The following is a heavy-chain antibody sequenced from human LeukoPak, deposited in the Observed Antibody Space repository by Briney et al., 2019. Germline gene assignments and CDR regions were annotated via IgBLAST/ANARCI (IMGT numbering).Heavy chain of an antibody. V-gene: IGHV3-33*08. J-gene: IGHJ4*02. CDR2: IWYDGSNK. CDR3: ARDKDLPYYFDY. D-gene: IGHD2-2*01. Sequence: GGSLRLSCAASGFTFSSYAMHWVRQAPGKGLEWVAVIWYDGSNKYYADSVKGRFTISRDNSKNTLYLQMNSLRAEDTAVYYCARDKDLPYYFDYWGQGTLVTVSS. CDR1: GFTFSSYA.